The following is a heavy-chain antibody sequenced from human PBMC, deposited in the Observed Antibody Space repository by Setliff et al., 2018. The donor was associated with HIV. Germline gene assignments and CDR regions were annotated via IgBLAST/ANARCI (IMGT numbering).Heavy chain of an antibody. V-gene: IGHV4-39*07. CDR2: IYHSGST. Sequence: ASETLSLTCTVSGGSINSRSYFWAWIRQPPGKGLEWIGSIYHSGSTYYNPSLKSRVTISVDTSKNQFSLKLSSVTAADTAVYYCARILLYDSSAYFVNAFDIWGQGTVVTVSS. CDR3: ARILLYDSSAYFVNAFDI. CDR1: GGSINSRSYF. J-gene: IGHJ3*02. D-gene: IGHD3-22*01.